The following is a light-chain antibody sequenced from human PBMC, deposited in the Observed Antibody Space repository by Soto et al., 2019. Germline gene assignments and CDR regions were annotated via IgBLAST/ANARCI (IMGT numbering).Light chain of an antibody. Sequence: GISDRFSGSKSANTASLTISGLQAEDEADYFCSLWTYKNTVAFGGGTKLTVL. CDR3: SLWTYKNTVA. J-gene: IGLJ2*01. V-gene: IGLV2-14*01.